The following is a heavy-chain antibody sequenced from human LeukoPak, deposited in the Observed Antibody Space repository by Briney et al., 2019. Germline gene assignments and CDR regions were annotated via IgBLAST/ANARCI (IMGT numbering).Heavy chain of an antibody. CDR1: GFTFSDYW. Sequence: GGSLRLSCAASGFTFSDYWMSWVRQAPGKGLEWVANIKQDGSETYYVDSVTGRFTISRDNAKNSLYLQMISLRAEDTAVYYCARDKIVGATNLDFWGQGTLVTVSS. J-gene: IGHJ4*02. V-gene: IGHV3-7*01. CDR3: ARDKIVGATNLDF. CDR2: IKQDGSET. D-gene: IGHD1-26*01.